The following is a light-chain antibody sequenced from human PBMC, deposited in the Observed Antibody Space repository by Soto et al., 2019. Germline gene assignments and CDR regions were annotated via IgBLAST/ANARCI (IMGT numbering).Light chain of an antibody. Sequence: QSVLTQPPSASGPPGQWVTISCSGSSCNIGSSSVNWYQQLPGTAPNLLIYNDNQWPSGVPDRFSGSKSGTSASLAISGLQAEDEADYYCTSWDISLNGLYVFGTGTKLTVL. V-gene: IGLV1-44*01. CDR3: TSWDISLNGLYV. CDR2: NDN. J-gene: IGLJ1*01. CDR1: SCNIGSSS.